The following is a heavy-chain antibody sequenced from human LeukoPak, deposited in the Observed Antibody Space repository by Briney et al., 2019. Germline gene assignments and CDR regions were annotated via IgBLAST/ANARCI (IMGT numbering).Heavy chain of an antibody. CDR2: ISAGGST. D-gene: IGHD1-26*01. CDR3: APKKVGATSSRVGWFDP. Sequence: QSGGSLRLSCAASGFTLSSYAMSWVRQAPGKGLEWVSAISAGGSTFYADSVKGRFTISRDNSKNTLCLQMNSLRAEHTAVYYCAPKKVGATSSRVGWFDPWGQGTLVTVSS. J-gene: IGHJ5*02. V-gene: IGHV3-23*01. CDR1: GFTLSSYA.